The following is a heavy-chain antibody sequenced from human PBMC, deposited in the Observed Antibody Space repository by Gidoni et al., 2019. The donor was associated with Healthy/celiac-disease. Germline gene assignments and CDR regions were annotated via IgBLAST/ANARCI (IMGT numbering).Heavy chain of an antibody. CDR1: GFTFGDYA. V-gene: IGHV3-49*03. J-gene: IGHJ3*02. D-gene: IGHD4-17*01. Sequence: VQLVESGGGLVQPGRSLRLSCTASGFTFGDYAMSWFRQAPGKGLEWVGFIRSKAYGGTTEYAASVKGRFTISRDDSKSIAYLQMNSLKTEDTAVYYCTRDGWDYGDYGDAFDIWGQGTMVTVSS. CDR3: TRDGWDYGDYGDAFDI. CDR2: IRSKAYGGTT.